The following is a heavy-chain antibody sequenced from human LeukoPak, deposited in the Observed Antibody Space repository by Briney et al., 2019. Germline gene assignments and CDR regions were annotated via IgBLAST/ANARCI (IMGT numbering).Heavy chain of an antibody. Sequence: GGSLRLSCAASGFTFSSYAMHWVRQAPGKGLEWVAVISYDGSNKYYADSVKGRFTISRDNSKNTLYLQMNSLRAEDTAVYYCARDRDSSWYNFDYWRQGTLVTVSS. CDR1: GFTFSSYA. V-gene: IGHV3-30*04. CDR3: ARDRDSSWYNFDY. J-gene: IGHJ4*02. CDR2: ISYDGSNK. D-gene: IGHD6-13*01.